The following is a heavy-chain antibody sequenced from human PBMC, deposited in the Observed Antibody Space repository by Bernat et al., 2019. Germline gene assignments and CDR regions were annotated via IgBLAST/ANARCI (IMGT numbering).Heavy chain of an antibody. V-gene: IGHV1-69*04. CDR3: ARDQGGYDHAGDFDS. CDR1: GGTFSSYA. D-gene: IGHD5-12*01. J-gene: IGHJ4*02. Sequence: QVQLVQSGAEVKKPGSSVKVSCKASGGTFSSYAISWVRQAPGQGLEWMGGIIPILDIVNYAQKFQGRVTITADKSTSTAYMELSSLRSEDTAVYYCARDQGGYDHAGDFDSWGQGTLVTVSS. CDR2: IIPILDIV.